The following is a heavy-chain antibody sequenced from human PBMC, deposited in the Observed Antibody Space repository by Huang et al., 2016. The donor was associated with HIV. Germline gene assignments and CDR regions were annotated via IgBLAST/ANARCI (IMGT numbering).Heavy chain of an antibody. CDR2: LNPNSGKT. CDR1: GYIFSNYD. J-gene: IGHJ4*02. D-gene: IGHD6-19*01. CDR3: ARLTSGWYQDY. Sequence: QVQLVQSGPEVKKPGASVKVSCQTCGYIFSNYDINWVRQAPGQGIQWMGWLNPNSGKTAYGQNFQGRVTLTRSTSTGAAYMVLNSLTSQDTAVYYCARLTSGWYQDYWGQGTLVTVSS. V-gene: IGHV1-8*01.